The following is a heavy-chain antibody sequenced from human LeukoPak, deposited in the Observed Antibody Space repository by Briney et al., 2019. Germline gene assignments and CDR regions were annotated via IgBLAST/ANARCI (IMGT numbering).Heavy chain of an antibody. CDR2: IYYSGST. V-gene: IGHV4-59*01. CDR1: GGSISSYY. J-gene: IGHJ6*02. Sequence: SETLSLTCTVSGGSISSYYWSWIRQPPGKGLEWIGYIYYSGSTNYNPSLKSRVTISVDTSKNQFSLKLSSVTAADTAVYYCAKAGNYYYYYGMDVWGQGTTVTVSS. D-gene: IGHD1-26*01. CDR3: AKAGNYYYYYGMDV.